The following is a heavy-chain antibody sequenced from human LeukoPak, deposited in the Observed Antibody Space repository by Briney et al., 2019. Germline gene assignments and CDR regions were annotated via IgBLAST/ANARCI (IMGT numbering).Heavy chain of an antibody. D-gene: IGHD2-2*03. CDR2: INHSGST. CDR3: ARDGYLAADY. V-gene: IGHV4-34*01. J-gene: IGHJ4*02. CDR1: GGSFSGYY. Sequence: SETLSLTCAVYGGSFSGYYWSWIRQPPGKGLEWIGEINHSGSTNYNPSLKSRVTISVDTSKNQFSLNLSSVTAADTAVYYCARDGYLAADYWGQGTLVTVSS.